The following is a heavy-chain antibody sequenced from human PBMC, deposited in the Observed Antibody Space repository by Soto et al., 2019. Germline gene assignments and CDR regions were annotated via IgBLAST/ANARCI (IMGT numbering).Heavy chain of an antibody. J-gene: IGHJ6*02. D-gene: IGHD3-9*01. Sequence: EVQLVESGGGLVQPGGSLRLSCAASGFTLSSYDIHWVRQATGEGLAWVSGIGSDGDTHYADSVKGRFIISREDGKNSLHLQMNNLRVGDTAVYYCTRKTPPTGMEVWGQGATVTVSS. CDR3: TRKTPPTGMEV. CDR2: IGSDGDT. CDR1: GFTLSSYD. V-gene: IGHV3-13*01.